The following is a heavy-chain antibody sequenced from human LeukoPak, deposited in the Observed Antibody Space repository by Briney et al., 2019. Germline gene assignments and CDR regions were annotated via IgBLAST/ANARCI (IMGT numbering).Heavy chain of an antibody. D-gene: IGHD4-23*01. V-gene: IGHV3-23*01. CDR2: ISDSGGSA. CDR1: GFTFNTYA. Sequence: GGSLRLSCAASGFTFNTYAMSWVRQAPGKGLEWVSAISDSGGSAYYADSVKGRFTISRDNAKNSLYLQMNSLRAEDTAVYYCARATDYAGNSDGGRYQEGYYYMAVWGKGTTVTVSS. CDR3: ARATDYAGNSDGGRYQEGYYYMAV. J-gene: IGHJ6*03.